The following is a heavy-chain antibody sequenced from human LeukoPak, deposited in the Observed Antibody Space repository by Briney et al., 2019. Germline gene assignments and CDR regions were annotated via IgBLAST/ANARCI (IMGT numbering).Heavy chain of an antibody. J-gene: IGHJ4*02. Sequence: SQTLSLTCTVSGGSISSGGYYWSWIRQHPGKGLEWIGYIYYSGSTYYNPSLKSRVTISVDTSKNQFSLKLSSVTAVDTAVYYCARVIAAAGRIREYYFDYWGQGTLVTVSS. D-gene: IGHD6-13*01. CDR2: IYYSGST. CDR3: ARVIAAAGRIREYYFDY. V-gene: IGHV4-31*03. CDR1: GGSISSGGYY.